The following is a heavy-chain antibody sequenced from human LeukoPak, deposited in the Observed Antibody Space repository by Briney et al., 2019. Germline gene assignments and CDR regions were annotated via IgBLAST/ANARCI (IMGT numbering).Heavy chain of an antibody. D-gene: IGHD3-10*01. CDR2: ISSSGRYI. Sequence: GGSLRLSCAASGCTFSSYSVNWVGQAPGRGLEWVSSISSSGRYIYYAGSVKGRFTIFRDNAKNSLYLQMNSPRAEDTAVYYCARDLGELAAPDYWGQGTLVTVSS. J-gene: IGHJ4*02. V-gene: IGHV3-21*01. CDR3: ARDLGELAAPDY. CDR1: GCTFSSYS.